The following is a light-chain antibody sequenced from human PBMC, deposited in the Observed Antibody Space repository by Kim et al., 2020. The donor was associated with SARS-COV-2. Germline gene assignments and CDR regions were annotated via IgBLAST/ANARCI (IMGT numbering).Light chain of an antibody. J-gene: IGKJ2*01. V-gene: IGKV3-20*01. CDR1: RTVTNTY. CDR3: QQYNALPYT. CDR2: GAS. Sequence: EIVLTQSPGTLSLSPGGRATLSCRASRTVTNTYLAWYQLKPGQAPRLLIYGASSRATGIPDRFSGSGSGTDFILIISRLEPEDSAVYYCQQYNALPYTFGQGTNLEI.